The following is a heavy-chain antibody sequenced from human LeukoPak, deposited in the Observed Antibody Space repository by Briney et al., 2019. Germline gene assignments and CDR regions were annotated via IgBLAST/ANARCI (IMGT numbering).Heavy chain of an antibody. V-gene: IGHV4-59*08. CDR3: ARVLRFLEWLLYGSPYNWFDP. CDR2: MYSSGSP. Sequence: SETLSLTCIVSGDSINSYYWTWLRQPPGKGLEWIGFMYSSGSPNYNPSLKSRVTISLDPSKNQFSLKLSSVTAADTAVYYCARVLRFLEWLLYGSPYNWFDPWGQGTLVTVSS. CDR1: GDSINSYY. J-gene: IGHJ5*02. D-gene: IGHD3-3*01.